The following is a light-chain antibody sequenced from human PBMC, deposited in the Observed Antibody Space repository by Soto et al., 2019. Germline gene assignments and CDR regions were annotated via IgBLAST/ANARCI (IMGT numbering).Light chain of an antibody. CDR3: QQYNSYPLT. V-gene: IGKV1-5*03. J-gene: IGKJ4*01. Sequence: DIQMTQSPSTLSASVGDRVTITCRASQSISSWLAWYQQKPGIAPKLLIHKASSLESGVPSRFSGSGSGTEFTLTISNLQPDDFATYYCQQYNSYPLTFGGGTKVELK. CDR2: KAS. CDR1: QSISSW.